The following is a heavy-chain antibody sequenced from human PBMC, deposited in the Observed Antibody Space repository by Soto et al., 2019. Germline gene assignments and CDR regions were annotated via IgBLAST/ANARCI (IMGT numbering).Heavy chain of an antibody. CDR3: ASDTLKGYSSWFGG. D-gene: IGHD6-13*01. CDR1: GGTFSSYA. V-gene: IGHV1-69*01. CDR2: IIPIVGTA. Sequence: QVQLVQSGAEVKNPGSSVKVYCKSSGGTFSSYAISLVRQAPGQGLEWLGGIIPIVGTANYAQKFQGRVTITADESTSTADMEMSGLRSEDTAVYYCASDTLKGYSSWFGGWGQGTLLTVSS. J-gene: IGHJ4*02.